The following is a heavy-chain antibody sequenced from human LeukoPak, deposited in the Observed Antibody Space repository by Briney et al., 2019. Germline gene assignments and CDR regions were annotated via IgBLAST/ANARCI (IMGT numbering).Heavy chain of an antibody. CDR3: ARGPPKWY. CDR1: GFTFSSYW. CDR2: INHSGST. V-gene: IGHV4-34*01. Sequence: GSLRLSCAASGFTFSSYWMSWVRQPPGKGLEWIGEINHSGSTNYNPSLKSRVTISVDTSKNQFSLKLSSVTAADTAVYYCARGPPKWYWGQGTLVTVSS. J-gene: IGHJ4*02. D-gene: IGHD1-26*01.